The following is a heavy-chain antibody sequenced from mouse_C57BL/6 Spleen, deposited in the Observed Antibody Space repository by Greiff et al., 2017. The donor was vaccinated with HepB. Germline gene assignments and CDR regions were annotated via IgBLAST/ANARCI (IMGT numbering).Heavy chain of an antibody. V-gene: IGHV1-53*01. CDR3: ARSSYGYGSYYYAMDY. Sequence: QVQLQQPGTELVKPGASVKLSCKASGYTFTSYWMHWVKQRTGQGLEWIGNINPSNGGTNYNEKFKSKATLTVDKSSSTAYMQLSSLTSEDSAVYYCARSSYGYGSYYYAMDYWGQGTSVTVSS. D-gene: IGHD2-2*01. CDR2: INPSNGGT. J-gene: IGHJ4*01. CDR1: GYTFTSYW.